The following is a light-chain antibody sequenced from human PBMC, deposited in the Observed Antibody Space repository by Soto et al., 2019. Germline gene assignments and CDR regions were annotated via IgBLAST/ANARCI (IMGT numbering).Light chain of an antibody. J-gene: IGLJ3*02. Sequence: QSALTQPASVSGSPGQSITISCTGTSSDVGGYDHVSWYQQHPGKAPKLIIYDVTVRPSGISPRFPGSKSDNTASLAVSGLQPEDEADYYCSSYTNKDTLLFGGGTKSPS. CDR2: DVT. CDR1: SSDVGGYDH. V-gene: IGLV2-14*03. CDR3: SSYTNKDTLL.